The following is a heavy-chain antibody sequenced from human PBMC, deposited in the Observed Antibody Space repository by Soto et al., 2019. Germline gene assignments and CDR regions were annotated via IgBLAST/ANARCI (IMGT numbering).Heavy chain of an antibody. J-gene: IGHJ6*02. D-gene: IGHD4-4*01. Sequence: AVKVSCKASGGTFSSYAISGVRQAPGQGREWMGGIIPIFGTANYAQKFQGRVTITADESTSTAYMELSSLRSEDTAVYYCARHISNFRYYYYAMDVWGQGATVTVSS. CDR2: IIPIFGTA. CDR1: GGTFSSYA. CDR3: ARHISNFRYYYYAMDV. V-gene: IGHV1-69*13.